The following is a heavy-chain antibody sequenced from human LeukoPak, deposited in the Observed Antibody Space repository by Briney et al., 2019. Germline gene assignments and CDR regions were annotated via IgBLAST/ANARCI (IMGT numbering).Heavy chain of an antibody. D-gene: IGHD5-12*01. CDR3: ARVEFNGGYSRIY. V-gene: IGHV1-8*01. J-gene: IGHJ4*02. Sequence: KVSCXXSGYTFTSYDTNWVRQATGQGLEWMGWMNPNSGNTGYAQNFQGRFTITRDTHITTAYMELSSLRSDDTAVYYCARVEFNGGYSRIYWGQGTLVTVSS. CDR2: MNPNSGNT. CDR1: GYTFTSYD.